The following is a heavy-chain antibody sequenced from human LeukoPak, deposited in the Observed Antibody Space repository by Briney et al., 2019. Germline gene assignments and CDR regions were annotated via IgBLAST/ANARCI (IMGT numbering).Heavy chain of an antibody. V-gene: IGHV3-7*01. CDR3: ARDTPIIPYCSGGSCYVRHYYYGMDV. J-gene: IGHJ6*04. D-gene: IGHD2-15*01. CDR2: IKQDGSEK. CDR1: GFTFSSYW. Sequence: GGSLRLSCAASGFTFSSYWMSWVRQAPGKGLEWVANIKQDGSEKYYVDSVKGRFTISRDNAKNSLYLQMNSLRAEDTAVYYCARDTPIIPYCSGGSCYVRHYYYGMDVWGKGTTVTVSS.